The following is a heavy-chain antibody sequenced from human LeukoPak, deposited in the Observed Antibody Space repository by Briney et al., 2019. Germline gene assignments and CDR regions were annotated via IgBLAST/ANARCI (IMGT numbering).Heavy chain of an antibody. D-gene: IGHD1-26*01. CDR2: IYTSGST. CDR1: GGSISSYY. J-gene: IGHJ6*03. CDR3: ATLDGYYYYMDV. V-gene: IGHV4-4*09. Sequence: SETLSHTCTVSGGSISSYYWSWIRQPPGKGLEWIGYIYTSGSTNYNPSLKSRVTISVDTSKNQFSLKLSSVTAADTAVYYCATLDGYYYYMDVWGKGTTVTVSS.